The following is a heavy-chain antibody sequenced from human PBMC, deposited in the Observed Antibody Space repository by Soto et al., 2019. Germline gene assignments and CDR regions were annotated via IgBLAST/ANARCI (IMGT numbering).Heavy chain of an antibody. Sequence: ASVKVSCKASGYTFTGYYMHWVRQAPGQGLEWMGWINPNSGGTNYAQKFQGWVTMTRDTSISTAYMELSRLRSDDTAVYYCARDPLGIAAAGDYYYYGMDVWGQGTTVTVSS. CDR1: GYTFTGYY. D-gene: IGHD6-13*01. CDR3: ARDPLGIAAAGDYYYYGMDV. V-gene: IGHV1-2*04. CDR2: INPNSGGT. J-gene: IGHJ6*02.